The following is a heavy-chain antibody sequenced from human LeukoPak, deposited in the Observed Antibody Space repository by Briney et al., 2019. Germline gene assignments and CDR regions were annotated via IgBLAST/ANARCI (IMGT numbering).Heavy chain of an antibody. D-gene: IGHD6-6*01. Sequence: ASVTVSCQATGYTFTSYDSNWVRQATGQGLEWMGWMNPNNGNTRNPHKFQARVTITRNISISTAYMELSSLRSEDTAVYYCARARSIAARRWFDPGGQGTLVTVSS. CDR1: GYTFTSYD. J-gene: IGHJ5*02. V-gene: IGHV1-8*01. CDR3: ARARSIAARRWFDP. CDR2: MNPNNGNT.